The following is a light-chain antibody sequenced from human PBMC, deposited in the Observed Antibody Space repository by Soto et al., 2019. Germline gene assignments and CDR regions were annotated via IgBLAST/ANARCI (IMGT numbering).Light chain of an antibody. Sequence: QSALTQPASVSGSPGQSITISCTGTSSAVGSYNLVSWYKQHPGKAPKLMIYEGSKRPSGGSNRFSGSKSGNTASLTISGLQAEDEADYYCCSYAGSSTFVVFGGGTKLTVL. CDR3: CSYAGSSTFVV. CDR2: EGS. V-gene: IGLV2-23*03. CDR1: SSAVGSYNL. J-gene: IGLJ2*01.